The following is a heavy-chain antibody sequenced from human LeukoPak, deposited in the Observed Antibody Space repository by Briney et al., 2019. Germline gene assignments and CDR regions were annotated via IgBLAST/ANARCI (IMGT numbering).Heavy chain of an antibody. Sequence: ASVKVSCKASGGTFSSYAISWVRQAPGQGLEWMGRIIPILGMANYAQKFQGRVTITADKSTSTAYMELSSLRSEDTAVYYCASRAGTDGGYWGQGTLVTVSS. V-gene: IGHV1-69*04. CDR1: GGTFSSYA. CDR3: ASRAGTDGGY. J-gene: IGHJ4*02. D-gene: IGHD2-15*01. CDR2: IIPILGMA.